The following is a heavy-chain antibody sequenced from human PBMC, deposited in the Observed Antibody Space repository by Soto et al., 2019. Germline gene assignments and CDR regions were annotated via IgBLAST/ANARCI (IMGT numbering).Heavy chain of an antibody. V-gene: IGHV5-51*01. D-gene: IGHD5-18*01. Sequence: GESLKISCKGSGYSFTSYWIGWVRQMPGKGLEWMGIIYPGDSDTRYSPSFQGQVTISADKSISTAYLQWSSLKASDTAMYYCARINVDTAMVTWFDHWGQGTLVTVSS. CDR1: GYSFTSYW. J-gene: IGHJ5*02. CDR3: ARINVDTAMVTWFDH. CDR2: IYPGDSDT.